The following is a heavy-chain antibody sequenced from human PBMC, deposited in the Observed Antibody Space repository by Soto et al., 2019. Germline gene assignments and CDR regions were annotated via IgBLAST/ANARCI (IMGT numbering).Heavy chain of an antibody. V-gene: IGHV3-23*01. J-gene: IGHJ5*02. CDR1: GFTFKKYV. D-gene: IGHD4-4*01. CDR3: ARDRPHSWLDP. CDR2: ISGSTDGP. Sequence: GGSLRLSCAAFGFTFKKYVMTWIRQAPGRGPEWLATISGSTDGPYYADSVKGRFTISRDNAKNTIYLQMNSLRVEDTAVYYCARDRPHSWLDPWGQGTLVTVSS.